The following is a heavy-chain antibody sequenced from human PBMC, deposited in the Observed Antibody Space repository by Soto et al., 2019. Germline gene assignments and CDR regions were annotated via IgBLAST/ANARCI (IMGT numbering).Heavy chain of an antibody. J-gene: IGHJ4*02. CDR1: GASFSGYS. CDR3: ARVGANPSDY. Sequence: SETLSLTCAVHGASFSGYSWSWIRQPPGKGLEWIGDIEHSGSTNYNSSLRSRVTISLDTSKNHFSLKLNPVTAADTAVYYCARVGANPSDYWGQGTLVTVSS. CDR2: IEHSGST. V-gene: IGHV4-34*01. D-gene: IGHD1-26*01.